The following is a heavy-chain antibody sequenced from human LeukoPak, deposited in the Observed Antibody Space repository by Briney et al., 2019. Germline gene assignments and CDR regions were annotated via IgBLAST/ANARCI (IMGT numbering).Heavy chain of an antibody. Sequence: ASVKVSCKASGYTFTSYYMHWVRQAPGQGLEWMGIINPSGGSTSYAQKFQGRVTMTRDMSTSTVYMELSSLRSEDTAVYYCARDGDGSGSYYMYYFDYWGQGTLVTVSS. CDR1: GYTFTSYY. J-gene: IGHJ4*02. CDR3: ARDGDGSGSYYMYYFDY. D-gene: IGHD3-10*01. CDR2: INPSGGST. V-gene: IGHV1-46*01.